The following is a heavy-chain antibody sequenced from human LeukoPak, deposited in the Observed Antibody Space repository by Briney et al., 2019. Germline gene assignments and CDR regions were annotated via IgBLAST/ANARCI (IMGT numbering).Heavy chain of an antibody. V-gene: IGHV4-59*01. CDR1: GDSMSNYY. CDR3: ARVDDASGYYPMMDK. J-gene: IGHJ4*02. Sequence: PSETLSLTCIVSGDSMSNYYWTWIRQPPGKGLECIGFIYNNGSTNYNPSLKSRITMLVDTSKNQFSLKLSSVTAADTAVYFCARVDDASGYYPMMDKWGQGTLVTVSS. D-gene: IGHD3-22*01. CDR2: IYNNGST.